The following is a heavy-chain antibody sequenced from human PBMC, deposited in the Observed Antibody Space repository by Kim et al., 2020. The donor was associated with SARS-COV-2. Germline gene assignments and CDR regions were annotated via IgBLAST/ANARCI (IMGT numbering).Heavy chain of an antibody. CDR3: SRDCSSTTCYYYFDN. V-gene: IGHV3-7*03. D-gene: IGHD2-2*01. Sequence: GGSLRLSCVASGFTFSRYWMSWVRQAPGKGLEWVANMKQDGSEKYYVDSVKGRFTISRDNAKNSLFLQMNSLRAEDTAVYYCSRDCSSTTCYYYFDNWGQGTPVTVSS. CDR2: MKQDGSEK. J-gene: IGHJ4*02. CDR1: GFTFSRYW.